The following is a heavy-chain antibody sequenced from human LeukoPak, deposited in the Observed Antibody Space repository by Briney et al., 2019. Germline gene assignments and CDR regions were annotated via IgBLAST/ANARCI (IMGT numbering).Heavy chain of an antibody. D-gene: IGHD7-27*01. CDR2: VKSKTDGGTS. J-gene: IGHJ4*02. CDR3: THEMNWGFSFDY. V-gene: IGHV3-15*01. Sequence: GGSLRLSCAASGVTFSNAWMSWVRQAPGKGLEWVGRVKSKTDGGTSDYAAPVKGRFTISRDDSKNTLYLQLNSLKSEDTAVYYCTHEMNWGFSFDYWGQGSLVTVSS. CDR1: GVTFSNAW.